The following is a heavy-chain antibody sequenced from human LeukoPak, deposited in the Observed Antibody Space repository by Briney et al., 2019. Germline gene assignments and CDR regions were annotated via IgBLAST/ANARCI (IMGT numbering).Heavy chain of an antibody. D-gene: IGHD4-23*01. CDR2: ISDDGISK. CDR1: GFTFSNYA. Sequence: GGSLRLSCAASGFTFSNYAMHWVRQAPGKGLEWVAVISDDGISKYFADSVKGRFTISRDNSKNTVYLQMNSLRPEDTAVYYCARDDYGGNSGDGFDIWGQGTTVTVSS. J-gene: IGHJ3*02. CDR3: ARDDYGGNSGDGFDI. V-gene: IGHV3-30-3*01.